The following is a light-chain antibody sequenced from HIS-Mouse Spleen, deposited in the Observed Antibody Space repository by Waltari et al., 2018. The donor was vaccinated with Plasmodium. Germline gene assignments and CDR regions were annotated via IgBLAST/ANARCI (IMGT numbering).Light chain of an antibody. J-gene: IGKJ5*01. Sequence: EIVLTQSPGTLSLSPGERATLSCRASQRVSSSYLAWYQQKPGQAPRLLILGASSRATGIPDRFSGSGYGTDFTLTISRLEPEDFAVYYCQQYGSSPITFGQGTRLEIK. CDR1: QRVSSSY. CDR2: GAS. CDR3: QQYGSSPIT. V-gene: IGKV3-20*01.